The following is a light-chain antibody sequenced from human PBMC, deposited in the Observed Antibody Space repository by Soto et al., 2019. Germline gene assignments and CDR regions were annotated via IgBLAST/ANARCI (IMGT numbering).Light chain of an antibody. Sequence: DIQMTQSPSSLSASVCDRVTITCRASQSISSYLNWYQQKPGKAPKLLIYAASSLQSGVPSRFSGSGSGTDFTLTISSRQPEDFATYYCRQSYSTPWTFGQGTKVDIK. CDR2: AAS. CDR1: QSISSY. V-gene: IGKV1-39*01. J-gene: IGKJ1*01. CDR3: RQSYSTPWT.